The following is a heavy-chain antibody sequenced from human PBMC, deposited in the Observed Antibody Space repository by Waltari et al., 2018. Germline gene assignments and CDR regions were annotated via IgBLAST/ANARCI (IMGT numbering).Heavy chain of an antibody. CDR3: ASFSGTYSSDFYYYMDV. J-gene: IGHJ6*03. Sequence: QVQLVQSGAEVKKPGASVKVSCKASGYTFTGSSMQGVRQAPGQGLEWMGWINPNTGDTNYAQIFQGRVTMTRETSISTAYMELSRLRSDDTAVYYCASFSGTYSSDFYYYMDVWGKGTTVTVSS. CDR2: INPNTGDT. D-gene: IGHD1-26*01. V-gene: IGHV1-2*02. CDR1: GYTFTGSS.